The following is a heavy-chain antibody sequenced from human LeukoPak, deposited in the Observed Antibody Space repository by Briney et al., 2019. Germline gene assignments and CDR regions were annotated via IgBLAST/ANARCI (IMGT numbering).Heavy chain of an antibody. J-gene: IGHJ4*02. CDR2: INHSGST. CDR1: GGSFSGYY. D-gene: IGHD3-9*01. CDR3: ARSRPAGRLTGYSRTRSSSCDY. Sequence: PSETLSLTCAVYGGSFSGYYWSWIRQPPGKGLEWIGEINHSGSTNYNPSLKSRVTISVDTSKNQFSLKLSCVTAADTAVYYCARSRPAGRLTGYSRTRSSSCDYWGQGTLVTVSS. V-gene: IGHV4-34*01.